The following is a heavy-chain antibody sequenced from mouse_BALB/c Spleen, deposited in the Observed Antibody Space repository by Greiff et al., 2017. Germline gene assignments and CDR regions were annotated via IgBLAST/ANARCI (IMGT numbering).Heavy chain of an antibody. D-gene: IGHD2-4*01. J-gene: IGHJ4*01. CDR1: GYSFTGYT. CDR2: INPYNGGT. Sequence: VQLKESGPELVKPGASMKISCKASGYSFTGYTMNWVKQSHGKNLEWIGLINPYNGGTSYNQKFKGKATLTVDKSSSTAYMELLSLTSEDSAVYYCASSRSTMITTPMDYWGQGTSVTVSS. CDR3: ASSRSTMITTPMDY. V-gene: IGHV1-18*01.